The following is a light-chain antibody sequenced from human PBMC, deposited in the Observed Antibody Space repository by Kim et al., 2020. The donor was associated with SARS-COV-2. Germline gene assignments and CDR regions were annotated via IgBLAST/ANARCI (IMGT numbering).Light chain of an antibody. Sequence: GQSITISCTGSSSDIGGYNYVSWVQQHPGKAPKLMIYGVTKWPSGISNRFSGSKSGNTASLTISGLQAEDEADYYCSSYSGSDTWVFGGGTQLTVL. CDR2: GVT. CDR1: SSDIGGYNY. V-gene: IGLV2-14*03. CDR3: SSYSGSDTWV. J-gene: IGLJ3*02.